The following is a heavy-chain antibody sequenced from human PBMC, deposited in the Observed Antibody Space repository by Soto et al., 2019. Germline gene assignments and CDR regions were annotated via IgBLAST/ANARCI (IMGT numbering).Heavy chain of an antibody. Sequence: PSETLSLTCAVSGGSISSSNWWTWVRQPPGKGLEWVGEIYHSGSTNCNPSLKSRVTISVDKWKNQFSLQLRSMTAADTALYYFAAHSGSTSGPLYYWGQRTHVTVSS. CDR3: AAHSGSTSGPLYY. D-gene: IGHD2-2*01. J-gene: IGHJ4*02. V-gene: IGHV4-4*02. CDR2: IYHSGST. CDR1: GGSISSSNW.